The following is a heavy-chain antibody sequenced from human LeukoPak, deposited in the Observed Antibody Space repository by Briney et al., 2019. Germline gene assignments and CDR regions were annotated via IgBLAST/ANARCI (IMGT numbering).Heavy chain of an antibody. CDR3: ARFYSLNWFGP. Sequence: SETLSLTCAFYGGTFSRYYWSWIRQPPGKRLEWLGRIYHTGSTYYSPSLKSRLTLSLDTSKSQFSLNLSSVTAADTAMYYCARFYSLNWFGPWGQGTLVTVSS. J-gene: IGHJ5*02. V-gene: IGHV4-59*10. CDR1: GGTFSRYY. D-gene: IGHD1-26*01. CDR2: IYHTGST.